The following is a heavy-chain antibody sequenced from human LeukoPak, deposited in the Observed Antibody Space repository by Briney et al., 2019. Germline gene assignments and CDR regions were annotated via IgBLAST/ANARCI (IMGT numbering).Heavy chain of an antibody. CDR1: GASISSDTYF. V-gene: IGHV4-61*10. J-gene: IGHJ4*02. CDR2: ISSTGRT. Sequence: SETLSLTCTVSGASISSDTYFWSWIRQPAGRGVEWIWRISSTGRTDYNPSLKSRVTISVATSNNQLSLKLRSVTAADTAVYYCARVTGYVLEDNFDYWGQGTLVTVSS. CDR3: ARVTGYVLEDNFDY. D-gene: IGHD2-15*01.